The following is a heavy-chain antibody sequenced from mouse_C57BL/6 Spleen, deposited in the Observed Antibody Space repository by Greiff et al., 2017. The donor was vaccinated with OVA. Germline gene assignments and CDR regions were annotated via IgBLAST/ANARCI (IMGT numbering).Heavy chain of an antibody. D-gene: IGHD2-4*01. CDR3: ARIFYDYDWIFAY. Sequence: VQLQQSGAELVMPGASVKLSCKASGYTFTSYWMHWVKQRPGQGLEWIGEIDPSDSYTNYNQKFKGKSTLTVDKSSSTAYMQLSSLTSEDSAVYYCARIFYDYDWIFAYWGQGTLVTVSA. J-gene: IGHJ3*01. CDR1: GYTFTSYW. CDR2: IDPSDSYT. V-gene: IGHV1-69*01.